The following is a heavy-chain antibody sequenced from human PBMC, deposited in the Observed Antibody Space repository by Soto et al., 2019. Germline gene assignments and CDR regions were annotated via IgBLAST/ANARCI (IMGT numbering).Heavy chain of an antibody. V-gene: IGHV1-18*04. J-gene: IGHJ6*02. CDR3: ARLGRITIFGVVKDYYGMDV. CDR2: FRAYNGNT. CDR1: GYTFTSYG. D-gene: IGHD3-3*01. Sequence: ASVKVSCKASGYTFTSYGISWERQAPGQGLEWIGWFRAYNGNTNYAEKIQGRVSLTTDTSTSTAYMELMSLRSDDTAVYYCARLGRITIFGVVKDYYGMDVSCQGTTVTVSS.